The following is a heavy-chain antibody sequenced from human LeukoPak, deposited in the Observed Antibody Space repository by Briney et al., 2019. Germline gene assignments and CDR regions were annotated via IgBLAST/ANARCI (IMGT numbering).Heavy chain of an antibody. Sequence: PGGSLRLSCVASGFTFSSYWMSWVRQAPGKGLEWVANIKQDGSEKYYEDSVKGRFTISRDNAKNSLYLQMNSLRAEDTAVYYCARDEVGGSGSYYPYFDYWGQGTLVTVSS. CDR1: GFTFSSYW. D-gene: IGHD3-10*01. CDR2: IKQDGSEK. CDR3: ARDEVGGSGSYYPYFDY. V-gene: IGHV3-7*03. J-gene: IGHJ4*02.